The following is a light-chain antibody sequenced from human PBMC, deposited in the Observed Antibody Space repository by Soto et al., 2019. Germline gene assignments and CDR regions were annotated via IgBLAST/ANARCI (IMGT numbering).Light chain of an antibody. CDR1: QSVSSSY. V-gene: IGKV3-20*01. Sequence: EIVLTQSPGTLSLSPWERATLSCSASQSVSSSYLAWYQQKPGQAPRILIYGASSRATGIPDRFSGSGSGTDFTLTISRLEPEDFAVYYCQQYGSSLTWTFGQGTKVDI. CDR2: GAS. CDR3: QQYGSSLTWT. J-gene: IGKJ1*01.